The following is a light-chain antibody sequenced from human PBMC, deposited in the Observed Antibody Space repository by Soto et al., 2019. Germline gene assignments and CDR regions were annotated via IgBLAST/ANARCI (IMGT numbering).Light chain of an antibody. CDR3: QHYHSYPYT. V-gene: IGKV1-5*01. J-gene: IGKJ2*01. CDR2: DAS. CDR1: QSIGGW. Sequence: DIQMTQSPSTLSASVGDRVTITCRASQSIGGWLAWYQQRPGKAPRLLIHDASSVESGVPSRFSGSRSGTKFTLAISSLQPEDFATYYCQHYHSYPYTFGQGTKVDIK.